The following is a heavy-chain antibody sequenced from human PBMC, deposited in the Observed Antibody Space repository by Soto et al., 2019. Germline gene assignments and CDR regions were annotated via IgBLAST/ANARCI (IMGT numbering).Heavy chain of an antibody. Sequence: EVQLLESGGGLVQPGGSLRLSCVASEFTFSNYAMNWVRQAPGEGPEWVSLISSSGGTTYYADSVKGRFSISRDNSKNTLYLQMNSLRVEDTAIYFCARDIQGRGATCGDDAFDIWGQGTMVTVSS. J-gene: IGHJ3*02. D-gene: IGHD2-21*01. CDR2: ISSSGGTT. CDR3: ARDIQGRGATCGDDAFDI. V-gene: IGHV3-23*01. CDR1: EFTFSNYA.